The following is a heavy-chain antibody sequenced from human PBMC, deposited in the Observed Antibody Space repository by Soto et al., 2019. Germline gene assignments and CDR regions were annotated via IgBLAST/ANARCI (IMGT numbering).Heavy chain of an antibody. V-gene: IGHV4-61*08. CDR3: SRDRPLKIYNNDHFCCGLDG. CDR1: GGSVSSGDYY. Sequence: QVQLQGSGPGLLKPSETLSLTCTVSGGSVSSGDYYWSWIRQPPGKGLEWLGFIYFNGSTNYNPSLKSRGPNSTNTSKNQVHPRLASITAADNAVNFCSRDRPLKIYNNDHFCCGLDGGGQGTAVTVSS. CDR2: IYFNGST. J-gene: IGHJ6*02. D-gene: IGHD3-10*01.